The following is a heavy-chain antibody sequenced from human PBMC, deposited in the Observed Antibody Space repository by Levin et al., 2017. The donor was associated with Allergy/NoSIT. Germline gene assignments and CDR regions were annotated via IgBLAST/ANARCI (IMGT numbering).Heavy chain of an antibody. D-gene: IGHD3-9*01. V-gene: IGHV4-4*02. J-gene: IGHJ6*04. CDR1: GGSISSSNW. CDR2: IYHSGST. Sequence: SETLSLTCAVSGGSISSSNWWSWVRQPPGKGLEWIGEIYHSGSTNYNPSLKSRVTISVDKSKNQFSLKLSSVTAADTAVYYCARLRGVLRYFDWLRAPGNADVWGKGTTVTVSS. CDR3: ARLRGVLRYFDWLRAPGNADV.